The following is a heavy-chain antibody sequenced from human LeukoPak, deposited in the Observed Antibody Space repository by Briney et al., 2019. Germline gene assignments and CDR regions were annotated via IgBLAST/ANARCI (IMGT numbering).Heavy chain of an antibody. Sequence: GGSLRLSCAASGFTSDDHAMHWVRQAPGKGLEWVAGIFWNSGGTGYADSVRGRFTISRDNAKNSLYLQMNSLRAEDTAVYYCARAMGVIVPPVDYWGQGTLVTVSS. CDR1: GFTSDDHA. CDR2: IFWNSGGT. CDR3: ARAMGVIVPPVDY. V-gene: IGHV3-9*02. D-gene: IGHD3-16*02. J-gene: IGHJ4*02.